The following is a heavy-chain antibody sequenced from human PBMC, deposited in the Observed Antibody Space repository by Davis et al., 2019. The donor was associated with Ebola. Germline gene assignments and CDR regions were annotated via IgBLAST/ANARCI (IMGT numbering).Heavy chain of an antibody. CDR2: ISVDGGST. D-gene: IGHD3-22*01. Sequence: PGGSLRLSCAASGFTFNTYTMHWVRQAPGKGLEFVSAISVDGGSTYYANSVKGRFTISRDNSKNSLYLQMGSLRTENMAVYYCARGDYYDNWGQGTLVAVSS. CDR1: GFTFNTYT. J-gene: IGHJ1*01. V-gene: IGHV3-64*01. CDR3: ARGDYYDN.